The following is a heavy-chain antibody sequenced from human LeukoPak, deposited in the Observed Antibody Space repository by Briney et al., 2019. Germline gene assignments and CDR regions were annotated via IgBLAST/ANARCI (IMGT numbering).Heavy chain of an antibody. CDR1: GGSISSYY. V-gene: IGHV4-59*01. D-gene: IGHD6-13*01. CDR3: ARGVAAAGIDY. J-gene: IGHJ4*02. Sequence: SETLSLSCTVSGGSISSYYWSWIRQPPGKGLEWIGYIYYSGSTNYNPSLKSRVTISVDTSKNQFSLKLSSVTAADTAVYYCARGVAAAGIDYWGQGTLVTVSS. CDR2: IYYSGST.